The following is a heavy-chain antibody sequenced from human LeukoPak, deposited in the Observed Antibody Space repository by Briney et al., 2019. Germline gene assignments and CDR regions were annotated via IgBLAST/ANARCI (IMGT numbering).Heavy chain of an antibody. CDR2: IYYSGST. CDR3: ARETSQKGAHYMDV. Sequence: SETLSLTCTVSGGSISYYYWSWIRQPPGKGLEWIGYIYYSGSTSYKPSLKSRVTISVDTSKNQFSLKLRSVTAADTAVYYCARETSQKGAHYMDVWGKGTTVTISS. V-gene: IGHV4-59*01. CDR1: GGSISYYY. J-gene: IGHJ6*03. D-gene: IGHD3-16*01.